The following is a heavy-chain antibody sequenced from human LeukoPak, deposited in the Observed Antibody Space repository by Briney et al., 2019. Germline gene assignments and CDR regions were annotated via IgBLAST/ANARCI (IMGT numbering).Heavy chain of an antibody. CDR1: GGTFISYA. D-gene: IGHD6-6*01. CDR2: IIPILGIA. J-gene: IGHJ5*02. V-gene: IGHV1-69*04. CDR3: ARVAAARPRWFDP. Sequence: SVKVSCKASGGTFISYAISWVRQAPGQGLEWMGRIIPILGIANYARKLQGRVTITPDRSTSTAYMELSSLRSDDTAVYYCARVAAARPRWFDPWGQGTLVTVSS.